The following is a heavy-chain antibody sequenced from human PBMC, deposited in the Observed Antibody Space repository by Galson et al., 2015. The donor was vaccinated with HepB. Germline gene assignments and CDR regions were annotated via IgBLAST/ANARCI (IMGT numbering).Heavy chain of an antibody. CDR2: ISGSGGST. J-gene: IGHJ6*02. V-gene: IGHV3-23*01. CDR1: GFTFSSYA. Sequence: SLRLSCAASGFTFSSYAMSWVRQAPGKGLEWVSAISGSGGSTYYADSVKGRFTISRDNSKNTLYLQMNSLRAEDTAVYYCANGAVAGTVVYYYYYGMDVWGQGTTVTVSS. CDR3: ANGAVAGTVVYYYYYGMDV. D-gene: IGHD6-19*01.